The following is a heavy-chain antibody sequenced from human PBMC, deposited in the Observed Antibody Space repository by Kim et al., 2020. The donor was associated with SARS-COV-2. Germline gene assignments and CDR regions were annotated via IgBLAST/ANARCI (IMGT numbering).Heavy chain of an antibody. CDR2: IRSKGNGYAT. Sequence: GGSLRLSCGASGFTFSDSAMHWVRRASGKGLEWVGHIRSKGNGYATAYSASVRGRFTSASDDYRKTAYLQMNSLETKDAADYACTRVPGTTLAFWDAFD. CDR3: TRVPGTTLAFWDAFD. J-gene: IGHJ3*01. CDR1: GFTFSDSA. V-gene: IGHV3-73*01. D-gene: IGHD1-1*01.